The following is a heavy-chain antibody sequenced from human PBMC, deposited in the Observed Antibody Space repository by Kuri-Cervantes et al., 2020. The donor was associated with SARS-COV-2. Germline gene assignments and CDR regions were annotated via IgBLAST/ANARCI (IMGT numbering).Heavy chain of an antibody. D-gene: IGHD4-17*01. CDR3: ARVGRGYGDYEPEYFQH. J-gene: IGHJ1*01. Sequence: LSLTCAASGVTFSSYGMHWVRQAPGKGLEWVAVISYDGSNKYYADSVKGRFTISRDNSKNTPYLQMNSLRAEDTAVYYCARVGRGYGDYEPEYFQHWGQGTLVTVSS. CDR1: GVTFSSYG. V-gene: IGHV3-30*03. CDR2: ISYDGSNK.